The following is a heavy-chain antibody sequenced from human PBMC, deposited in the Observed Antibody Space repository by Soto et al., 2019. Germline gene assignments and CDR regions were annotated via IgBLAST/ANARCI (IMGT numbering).Heavy chain of an antibody. J-gene: IGHJ4*02. D-gene: IGHD1-26*01. CDR2: ISSSGSTI. CDR1: GFTFSSYE. Sequence: GSLRLSCAASGFTFSSYEMNWVRQAPGKGLEWVSYISSSGSTIYYADSVKGRFTISRDNAKNSLYLQMNSLRAEDTAVYYCARDLSGSGGLYWGQGTLVTVSS. CDR3: ARDLSGSGGLY. V-gene: IGHV3-48*03.